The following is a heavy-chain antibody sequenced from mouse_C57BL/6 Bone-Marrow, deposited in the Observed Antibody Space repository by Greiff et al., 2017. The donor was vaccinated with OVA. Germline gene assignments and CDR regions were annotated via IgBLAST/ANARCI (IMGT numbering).Heavy chain of an antibody. Sequence: EVQLVESGPVLVKPGASVKMSCKASGYTFTDYYMNWVKQSPGKSLEWIGVINPYNGGTSYNQKFKGKATLTVDKSSSTAYMELNSLTSEDSAVYYCARDEPYYYGSSYGDDWGQGTTLTVSS. CDR2: INPYNGGT. V-gene: IGHV1-19*01. CDR3: ARDEPYYYGSSYGDD. D-gene: IGHD1-1*01. CDR1: GYTFTDYY. J-gene: IGHJ2*01.